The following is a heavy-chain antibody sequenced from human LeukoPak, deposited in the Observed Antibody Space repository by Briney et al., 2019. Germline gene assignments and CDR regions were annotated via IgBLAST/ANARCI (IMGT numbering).Heavy chain of an antibody. V-gene: IGHV4-59*12. Sequence: PSETLSLTCTVSGGSISSYYWSWIRQPPGKGLEWIGYIYYSGSTNHNPSLKSRVTMSVDTSKNQFSLKLSSVTAADTAVYYCARASYYYDSSGYKGGYFDYWGQGTLVTVSS. J-gene: IGHJ4*02. CDR2: IYYSGST. CDR1: GGSISSYY. CDR3: ARASYYYDSSGYKGGYFDY. D-gene: IGHD3-22*01.